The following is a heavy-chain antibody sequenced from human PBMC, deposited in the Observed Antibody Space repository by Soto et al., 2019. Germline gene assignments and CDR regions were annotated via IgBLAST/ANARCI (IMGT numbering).Heavy chain of an antibody. V-gene: IGHV3-23*01. CDR1: GFTFSTQG. Sequence: EVQLLESGGGLVQPGGSLRLSCAASGFTFSTQGMSWVRQAPGKGLEWVSAMSGGGGYTYYADSVKGRFTISRDNSKNKIYLHMISLQAKDMSVYYCAIISCSSTNCYGVSDGGYYFDTWGQGTLVIVSS. CDR3: AIISCSSTNCYGVSDGGYYFDT. CDR2: MSGGGGYT. D-gene: IGHD2-2*01. J-gene: IGHJ4*02.